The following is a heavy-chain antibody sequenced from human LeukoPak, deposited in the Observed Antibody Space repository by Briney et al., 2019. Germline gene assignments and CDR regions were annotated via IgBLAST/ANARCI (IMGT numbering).Heavy chain of an antibody. D-gene: IGHD1-26*01. V-gene: IGHV3-23*01. J-gene: IGHJ3*02. CDR3: AREVGTPQAFDI. CDR2: FKTNSGQV. Sequence: GGSLRLSCVASGFTFSDYAMNWVRQAPGKGLEWVSTFKTNSGQVYHAESVRGRFTISRDNSKNTVYLQMNSLKAEDTAIYYCAREVGTPQAFDIWGQGTMVTVSS. CDR1: GFTFSDYA.